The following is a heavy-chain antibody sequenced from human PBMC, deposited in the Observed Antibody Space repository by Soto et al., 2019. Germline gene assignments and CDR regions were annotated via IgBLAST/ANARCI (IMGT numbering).Heavy chain of an antibody. CDR3: ARDPTDFGSEPPVLYYFDY. D-gene: IGHD3-3*01. CDR1: GFPFSSYA. V-gene: IGHV3-30-3*01. CDR2: ISYDGSNK. J-gene: IGHJ4*02. Sequence: GGSLRLSCAASGFPFSSYAMHWVRQAPGKGLEWVAVISYDGSNKYYADSVKGRFTISRDNSKNTLYLQMNSLRAEDTAVYYCARDPTDFGSEPPVLYYFDYWGQGTLVTVS.